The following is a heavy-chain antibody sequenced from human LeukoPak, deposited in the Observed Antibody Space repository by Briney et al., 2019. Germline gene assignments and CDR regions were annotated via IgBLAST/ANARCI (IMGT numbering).Heavy chain of an antibody. D-gene: IGHD3-22*01. CDR1: GGSISSYY. Sequence: PSETLSLTCTVSGGSISSYYWSWIRQPAGKGLEWIGRIYTSGSTNYNPSLKSRVTMSVDTSKNQFSLKLSSVTAADTAVYYCARDPSSGYYLDRAAFDIWGQGTMVTVSS. CDR2: IYTSGST. V-gene: IGHV4-4*07. J-gene: IGHJ3*02. CDR3: ARDPSSGYYLDRAAFDI.